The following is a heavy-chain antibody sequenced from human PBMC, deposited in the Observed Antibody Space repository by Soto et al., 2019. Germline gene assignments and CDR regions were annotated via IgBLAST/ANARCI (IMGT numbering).Heavy chain of an antibody. Sequence: QVQLVQSGAEVKKPGASVKVSCKASGYTFTSYGISWVRQAPGQGLEWMGWISAYNGNTNYAQKLQGRVTMTTDTSTSTAYMELRSLRSDDTAVYYCARDRLIVGYCSGGSCYFDYWGQGTLVTVSS. J-gene: IGHJ4*02. CDR3: ARDRLIVGYCSGGSCYFDY. CDR2: ISAYNGNT. V-gene: IGHV1-18*01. D-gene: IGHD2-15*01. CDR1: GYTFTSYG.